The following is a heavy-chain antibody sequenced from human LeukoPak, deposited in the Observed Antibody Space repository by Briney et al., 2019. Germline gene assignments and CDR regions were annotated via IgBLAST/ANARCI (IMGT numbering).Heavy chain of an antibody. Sequence: SETLSLTCTVSGGSISSYYWSWILQPAGKGLEWIGRIYTSGSTNYNPSLKSRVTMSVDTSKNQSSLKLSSVTAADTAVYYCARDIRYYYGSGTFSLFDYWGQGTLVTVSS. D-gene: IGHD3-10*01. CDR1: GGSISSYY. CDR3: ARDIRYYYGSGTFSLFDY. CDR2: IYTSGST. V-gene: IGHV4-4*07. J-gene: IGHJ4*02.